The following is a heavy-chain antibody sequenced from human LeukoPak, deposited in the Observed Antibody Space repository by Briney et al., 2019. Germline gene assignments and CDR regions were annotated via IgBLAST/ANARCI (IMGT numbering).Heavy chain of an antibody. D-gene: IGHD2-15*01. CDR2: IYHSGST. J-gene: IGHJ6*04. CDR3: ASLPRYCSGNSCSGMDV. Sequence: PSETQSLTCAVSVYLISNGYYWGSVRQPPGNGLEWIGSIYHSGSTYYSPSLKSRVSISVDTSKNQFSLNLSSLTAADTAMYYCASLPRYCSGNSCSGMDVWGKGTTVTVSS. CDR1: VYLISNGYY. V-gene: IGHV4-38-2*01.